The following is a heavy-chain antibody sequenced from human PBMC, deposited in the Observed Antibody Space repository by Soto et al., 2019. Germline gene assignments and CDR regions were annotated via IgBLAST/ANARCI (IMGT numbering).Heavy chain of an antibody. Sequence: QLQLQESGPGLVKPSETLSLTCTVSGGSISSSSYYWGWIRQPPGKGLEWIGSIYYSGSTYYNPSLKSRVTISVDTSKNQFSLKLSSVTAADTAVYYCARHSQSAAGSPIDYWGQGTLVTVSS. V-gene: IGHV4-39*01. CDR1: GGSISSSSYY. J-gene: IGHJ4*02. CDR3: ARHSQSAAGSPIDY. CDR2: IYYSGST. D-gene: IGHD6-13*01.